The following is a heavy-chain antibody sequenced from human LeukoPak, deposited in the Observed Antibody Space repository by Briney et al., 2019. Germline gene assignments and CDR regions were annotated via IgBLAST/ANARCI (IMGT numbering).Heavy chain of an antibody. V-gene: IGHV3-21*01. CDR3: ARFIAAPYYFDY. Sequence: GGSLRLSCTASGFTFSTYGMHWVRQAPGKGLEWVSFISSSRSYIYYADSVKGRFTISRDNAKNSLYLQMNSLRAEDTAVYYCARFIAAPYYFDYWGRGTLVTVSS. J-gene: IGHJ4*02. CDR2: ISSSRSYI. CDR1: GFTFSTYG. D-gene: IGHD6-13*01.